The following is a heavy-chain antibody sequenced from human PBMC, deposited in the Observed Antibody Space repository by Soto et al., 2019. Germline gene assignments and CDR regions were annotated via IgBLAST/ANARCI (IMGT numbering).Heavy chain of an antibody. CDR1: GNTVPNYA. V-gene: IGHV1-3*01. D-gene: IGHD4-17*01. CDR3: ARENYGDYLNWFDP. Sequence: ASVKVSCKASGNTVPNYAIHWVRQAPGQRLEWMGWINGGNGNTYYSEHFQGRVTFTRDTSAGTVYMQMNSLRDEDTAVYYCARENYGDYLNWFDPWGQGTLVTVSS. CDR2: INGGNGNT. J-gene: IGHJ5*02.